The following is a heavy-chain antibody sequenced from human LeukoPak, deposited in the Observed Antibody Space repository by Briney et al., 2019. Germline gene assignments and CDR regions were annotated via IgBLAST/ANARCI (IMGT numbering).Heavy chain of an antibody. Sequence: GESLKISCKGFGYSFTSYWIGWVRQMPGKGLEWMGIIYPGDSDPRYSPSFQGQVTISAEKSISTAYLQWSSLKASDTAMYYCARRLGYCSSTSCYTTFDYWGQGTLVTVSS. CDR2: IYPGDSDP. J-gene: IGHJ4*02. V-gene: IGHV5-51*01. D-gene: IGHD2-2*02. CDR1: GYSFTSYW. CDR3: ARRLGYCSSTSCYTTFDY.